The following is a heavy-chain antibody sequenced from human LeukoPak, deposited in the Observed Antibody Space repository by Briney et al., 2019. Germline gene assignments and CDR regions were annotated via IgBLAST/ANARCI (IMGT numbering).Heavy chain of an antibody. CDR2: ISSSGSTI. CDR1: GFTFSSYE. J-gene: IGHJ5*02. CDR3: ARLRGVTAISYNWFDP. V-gene: IGHV3-48*03. Sequence: GGSLRLSCAASGFTFSSYEMNWVRQAPGKGLEWVSYISSSGSTIYYADSVKGRFTISRDNAKNSLYLQMNSLRAGDTAVYYCARLRGVTAISYNWFDPWGQGTLVTVSS. D-gene: IGHD2-21*02.